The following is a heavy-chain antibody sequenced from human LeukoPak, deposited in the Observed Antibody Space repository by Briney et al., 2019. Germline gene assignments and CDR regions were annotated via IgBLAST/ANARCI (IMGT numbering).Heavy chain of an antibody. D-gene: IGHD5-24*01. V-gene: IGHV4-59*11. J-gene: IGHJ4*02. CDR3: ARVAGRWLPARYFDY. CDR1: GGSIIGRY. CDR2: IYYSGST. Sequence: PSETLSLTCTVPGGSIIGRYWSWIRQPPGKGLEWIGYIYYSGSTNYNPSLKSRVTISVDTSKNQFSLKLSSVTAADTAVYYCARVAGRWLPARYFDYWGQGTLVAVSS.